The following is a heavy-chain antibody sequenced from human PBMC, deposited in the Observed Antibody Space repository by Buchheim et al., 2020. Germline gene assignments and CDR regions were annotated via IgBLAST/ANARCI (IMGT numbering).Heavy chain of an antibody. V-gene: IGHV2-5*02. J-gene: IGHJ4*02. CDR3: AHRLGPLPNHWNYGYFDY. D-gene: IGHD1-7*01. CDR2: IYWDNDK. Sequence: QITLKESGPTVVKPTQTLTLTCTFSGFSLSTSGVGVGWIRQPPGKPLEWLAFIYWDNDKRYSPSLKSRLTITKDTPKNQVVLTMTYMDPVDTATYYCAHRLGPLPNHWNYGYFDYWGQGAL. CDR1: GFSLSTSGVG.